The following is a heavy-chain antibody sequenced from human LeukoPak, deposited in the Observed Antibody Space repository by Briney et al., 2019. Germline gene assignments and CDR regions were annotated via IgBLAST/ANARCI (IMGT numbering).Heavy chain of an antibody. D-gene: IGHD6-19*01. J-gene: IGHJ4*02. V-gene: IGHV3-30-3*01. CDR1: GFTFSSYA. Sequence: GGSLRLSCAASGFTFSSYAMHWVRQAPGKGLEWVAVISYDGSNKYYADSVKGRFTISRDNTKNSLYLQMNSLRAEDTAVYYCARHARVAGFDYWGLGTLVTVSS. CDR3: ARHARVAGFDY. CDR2: ISYDGSNK.